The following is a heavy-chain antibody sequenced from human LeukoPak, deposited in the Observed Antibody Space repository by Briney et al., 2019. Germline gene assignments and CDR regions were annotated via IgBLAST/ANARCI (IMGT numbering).Heavy chain of an antibody. CDR1: GGSISSGDYY. D-gene: IGHD3-10*01. J-gene: IGHJ4*02. CDR2: IYYSGST. CDR3: ASNSRFGELFDFDY. V-gene: IGHV4-30-4*08. Sequence: SETLSLTCTVSGGSISSGDYYWNWIRQPPGKGLEWIGYIYYSGSTYYNPSLKSRVTISVDTSKNQFSLKLSSVTAADTAVYYCASNSRFGELFDFDYWGQGTLVTVSS.